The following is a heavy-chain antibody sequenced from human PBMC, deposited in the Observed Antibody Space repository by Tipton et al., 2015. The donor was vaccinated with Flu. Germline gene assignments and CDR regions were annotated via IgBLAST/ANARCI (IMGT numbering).Heavy chain of an antibody. V-gene: IGHV1-18*01. Sequence: QLVQSGAEVKKPGASVKVSCKASGYNFNTYAISWMRQAPGQGLEWMGWISPYNGDTKFAQNVRGRVTMTTDTSTSTAYMELRGLRSDDTGMYYCARVGAIFGEVTARRRGDLDFWGQGTLVSVSS. CDR1: GYNFNTYA. D-gene: IGHD3-3*02. J-gene: IGHJ4*02. CDR2: ISPYNGDT. CDR3: ARVGAIFGEVTARRRGDLDF.